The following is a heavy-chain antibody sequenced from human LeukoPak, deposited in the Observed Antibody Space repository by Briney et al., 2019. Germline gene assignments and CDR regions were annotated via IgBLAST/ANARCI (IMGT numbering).Heavy chain of an antibody. V-gene: IGHV1-69*01. CDR1: GGTFSSCA. D-gene: IGHD3-22*01. J-gene: IGHJ4*02. Sequence: SVKVSCKASGGTFSSCAISWVRRAPGQGLEWMGGIIPIFGTANYAQKFQGRVTITADESTSTAYMELSSLRSEDTAVYYCAREDPGYKDYYDSSGSWDSFDYWGQGTLVTVSS. CDR3: AREDPGYKDYYDSSGSWDSFDY. CDR2: IIPIFGTA.